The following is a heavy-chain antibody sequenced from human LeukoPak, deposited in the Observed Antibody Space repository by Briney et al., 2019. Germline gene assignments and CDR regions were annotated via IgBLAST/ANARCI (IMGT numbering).Heavy chain of an antibody. J-gene: IGHJ4*02. CDR1: GFTFSNAW. CDR2: IKSKTDGGTT. Sequence: GGSLRLSCAASGFTFSNAWMSWVRQAPGKGLEWVGRIKSKTDGGTTDYAAPVKGRFTISRDGSKNTLYLQMNSLKTEDTAVYYCTTAPSIAATMWWGQGTLVTVSS. D-gene: IGHD6-6*01. CDR3: TTAPSIAATMW. V-gene: IGHV3-15*01.